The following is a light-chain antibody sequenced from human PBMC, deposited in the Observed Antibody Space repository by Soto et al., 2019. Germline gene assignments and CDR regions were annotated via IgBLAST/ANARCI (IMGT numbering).Light chain of an antibody. J-gene: IGKJ5*01. CDR1: QGINNY. CDR2: AAS. Sequence: DIQLTQSPSFLSASVGDRVTITCRASQGINNYLAWYQQKPGKAPKLLIYAASTLQSGVPSRVSGSGSGTEVTLTISSLQPEDFATYYCQHLINYPITFGQGTRLEIK. CDR3: QHLINYPIT. V-gene: IGKV1-9*01.